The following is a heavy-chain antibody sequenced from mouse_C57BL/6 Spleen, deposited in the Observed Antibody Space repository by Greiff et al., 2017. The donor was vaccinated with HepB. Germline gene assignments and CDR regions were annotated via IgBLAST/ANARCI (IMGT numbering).Heavy chain of an antibody. Sequence: QVQLKQPGAELVRPGTSVKLSCKASGYTFTSYWMHWVKQRPGQGLEWIGVIDPSDSYTNYNQKFKGKATLTVDTSSSTAYMQLSSLTSEDSAVYYCARYQGDYGYFDYWGQGTTLTVSS. CDR3: ARYQGDYGYFDY. CDR1: GYTFTSYW. V-gene: IGHV1-59*01. J-gene: IGHJ2*01. D-gene: IGHD2-4*01. CDR2: IDPSDSYT.